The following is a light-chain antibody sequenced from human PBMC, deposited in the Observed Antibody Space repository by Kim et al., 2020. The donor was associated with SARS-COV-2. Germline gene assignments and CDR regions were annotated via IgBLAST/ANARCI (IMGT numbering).Light chain of an antibody. CDR1: QSIDNF. V-gene: IGKV1-39*01. CDR3: QQSYTTPL. J-gene: IGKJ3*01. CDR2: ASS. Sequence: DIQMTQSPPSLSASIGDRVIITCRASQSIDNFLSWYQHKPGKAPTLLMYASSNRQRGVPSRFSGSGSGTEFTLSISNLQPEDVATYYCQQSYTTPLFGPGTKVDIK.